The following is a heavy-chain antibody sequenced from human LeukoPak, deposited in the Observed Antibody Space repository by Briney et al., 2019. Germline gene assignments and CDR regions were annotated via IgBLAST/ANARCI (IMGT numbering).Heavy chain of an antibody. Sequence: SETLSLTCAVYDGSFSSYYWSWTRQPPGKGLEWIGEINHSGSTNYNPSLKSRVTMSVDTSKNQFSLKLSSVTAADTAVYYCARIAAAGPNYYYYYYMDVWGKGTTVTISS. CDR3: ARIAAAGPNYYYYYYMDV. J-gene: IGHJ6*03. CDR1: DGSFSSYY. V-gene: IGHV4-34*01. D-gene: IGHD6-13*01. CDR2: INHSGST.